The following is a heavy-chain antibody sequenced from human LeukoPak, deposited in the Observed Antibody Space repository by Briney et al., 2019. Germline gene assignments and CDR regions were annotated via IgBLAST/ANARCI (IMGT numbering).Heavy chain of an antibody. CDR2: IYYSGST. CDR3: ARGALGDYGGNGDFDY. Sequence: SETPSLTCTVSGGSISSSSYYWGWIRQPPGKGLEWIGSIYYSGSTYYNPSLKSRVTISADTSKNQFSLKLSSVTAADTAVYYCARGALGDYGGNGDFDYWSQGTLVTVSS. J-gene: IGHJ4*02. V-gene: IGHV4-39*07. CDR1: GGSISSSSYY. D-gene: IGHD4-23*01.